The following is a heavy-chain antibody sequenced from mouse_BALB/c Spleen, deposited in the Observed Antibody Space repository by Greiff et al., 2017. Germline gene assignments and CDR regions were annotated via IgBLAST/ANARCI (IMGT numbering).Heavy chain of an antibody. Sequence: DVQLVESGGGLVQPGGSLKLSCAASGFTFSSYGMSWVRQTPDKRLELVATINSNGGSTYYPDSVKGRFTISRDNAKNTLYLQMSSLKSEDTAMYYCARDGKDYDGSRDVAWFAYWGQGTLVTVSA. CDR2: INSNGGST. V-gene: IGHV5-6-3*01. CDR1: GFTFSSYG. J-gene: IGHJ3*01. CDR3: ARDGKDYDGSRDVAWFAY. D-gene: IGHD1-1*01.